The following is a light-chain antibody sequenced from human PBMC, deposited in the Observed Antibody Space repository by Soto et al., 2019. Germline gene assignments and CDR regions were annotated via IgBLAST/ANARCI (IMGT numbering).Light chain of an antibody. Sequence: EIVLTQSPATLSLSPGERATLSCRASQSVSSYLAWYQQKPGQAPRLLIYDASSRATGIPARLSGSGSGTDFTLTISSLEPEDFALYYCQQRSNWPPTFGQGTKVEIK. CDR2: DAS. CDR1: QSVSSY. V-gene: IGKV3-11*01. CDR3: QQRSNWPPT. J-gene: IGKJ1*01.